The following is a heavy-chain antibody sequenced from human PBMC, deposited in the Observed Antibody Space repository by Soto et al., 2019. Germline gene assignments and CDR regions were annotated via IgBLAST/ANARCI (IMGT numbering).Heavy chain of an antibody. V-gene: IGHV1-69*13. D-gene: IGHD6-19*01. Sequence: SVKVSCKASGGTFSSYAISWVRQAPGQGLEWMGGIIPIFGTANYAQKFQGRVTITADESTSTAYMELSSLRSEDTAVYYCARGGYSSGWYFPGNYFDYWGQGTLVTVSS. CDR3: ARGGYSSGWYFPGNYFDY. CDR1: GGTFSSYA. CDR2: IIPIFGTA. J-gene: IGHJ4*02.